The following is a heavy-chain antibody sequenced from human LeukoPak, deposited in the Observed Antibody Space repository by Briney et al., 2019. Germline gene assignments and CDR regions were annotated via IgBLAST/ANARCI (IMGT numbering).Heavy chain of an antibody. CDR2: IHYSGNT. D-gene: IGHD3-3*01. J-gene: IGHJ4*02. CDR1: GGSTSSSNYY. CDR3: ARLGAGPTYYDFWSGYSSFYFDY. Sequence: SETLSLTCTVSGGSTSSSNYYWGWIRQPPGKGLEWIGGIHYSGNTYYNPSLKSRVTISIDTSKNQFSLKLSSVTAADTAVYYCARLGAGPTYYDFWSGYSSFYFDYWGQGTLVTVSS. V-gene: IGHV4-39*01.